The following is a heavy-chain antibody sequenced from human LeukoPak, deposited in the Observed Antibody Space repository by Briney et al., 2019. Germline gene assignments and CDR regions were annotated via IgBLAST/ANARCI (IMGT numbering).Heavy chain of an antibody. CDR3: AKSKLISMIVVGSFDY. CDR2: ISGGGGTT. J-gene: IGHJ4*02. CDR1: GFTFSSFE. D-gene: IGHD3-22*01. Sequence: GGSLRLSCAASGFTFSSFEMNWVRQAPGKGLEWVSSISGGGGTTYYADSVKGRFTISRDKSKNTLYLQMNSLRAEDTAVYYCAKSKLISMIVVGSFDYWGQGTLVTVSS. V-gene: IGHV3-23*01.